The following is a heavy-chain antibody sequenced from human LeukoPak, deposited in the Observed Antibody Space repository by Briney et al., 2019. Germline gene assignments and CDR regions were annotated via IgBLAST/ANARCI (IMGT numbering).Heavy chain of an antibody. J-gene: IGHJ4*02. CDR1: GFTFSSNA. V-gene: IGHV3-23*01. D-gene: IGHD3-22*01. CDR3: VLTKTGYYYSNYFDY. CDR2: ISGSGDST. Sequence: PGGSLRLSCAASGFTFSSNAMSWVRQAPGKGLEWVSAISGSGDSTYYADSVKGRFTISRDNSKNTLYLQMNSLRAEDTAVYYCVLTKTGYYYSNYFDYWGQGTLVTVSS.